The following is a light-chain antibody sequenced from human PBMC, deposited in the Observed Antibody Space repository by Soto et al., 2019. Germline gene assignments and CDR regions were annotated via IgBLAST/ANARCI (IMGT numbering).Light chain of an antibody. J-gene: IGLJ1*01. CDR2: EVS. CDR3: SSYTSSRAYV. V-gene: IGLV2-14*01. CDR1: SSDVGGYNY. Sequence: SVLTQPASVSGSPGQSITISCTGTSSDVGGYNYVSWYQQQSGTAPKLMIHEVSNRPSGVSNRFSGSKSGNTASLNISGLQAEDEADYYCSSYTSSRAYVFGIGTKVTVL.